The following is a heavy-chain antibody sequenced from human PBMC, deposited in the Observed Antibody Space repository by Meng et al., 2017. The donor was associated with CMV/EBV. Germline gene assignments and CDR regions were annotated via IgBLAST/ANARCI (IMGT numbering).Heavy chain of an antibody. CDR1: GFTFDDYA. V-gene: IGHV3-9*01. CDR2: ISWNSGSI. CDR3: AKVRGCSSTSCYMRDGAFDI. Sequence: LSLTCAASGFTFDDYAMHWVRQAPGKGLEWVSGISWNSGSIGYADSVKGRFTISRDNAKNSLYLQMNSLRAEDTALYYCAKVRGCSSTSCYMRDGAFDIWGQGTMVTVSS. D-gene: IGHD2-2*02. J-gene: IGHJ3*02.